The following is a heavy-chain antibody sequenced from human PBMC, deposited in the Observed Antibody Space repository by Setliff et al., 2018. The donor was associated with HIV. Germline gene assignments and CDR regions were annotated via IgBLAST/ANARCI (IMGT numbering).Heavy chain of an antibody. CDR1: GFTFSNYG. V-gene: IGHV3-30*02. CDR3: AKAQWLLSHWGFDP. J-gene: IGHJ5*02. Sequence: PGGSLRLSCAASGFTFSNYGMHWVRQAPGKGQEWVIFIRYDGSDNYYADSVQGRFTISRDNSKNTLYLQMNSLRAEDTAVYYCAKAQWLLSHWGFDPWGQGTLVTVSS. CDR2: IRYDGSDN. D-gene: IGHD3-3*01.